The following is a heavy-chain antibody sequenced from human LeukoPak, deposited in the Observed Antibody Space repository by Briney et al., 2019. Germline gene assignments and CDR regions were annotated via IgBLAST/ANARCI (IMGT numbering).Heavy chain of an antibody. V-gene: IGHV3-15*01. D-gene: IGHD2-15*01. J-gene: IGHJ6*03. CDR2: IKSNTDGGTT. CDR1: GFTFSNAW. CDR3: TTLGGDYYYYFYMDV. Sequence: PGXXLRLSCAASGFTFSNAWMSWVRQAPGKGLEWLGRIKSNTDGGTTDYSVPVKGRFTISRDDSRNTLYLQIDSLRTEDTAVYYCTTLGGDYYYYFYMDVWGKGTTVTVPS.